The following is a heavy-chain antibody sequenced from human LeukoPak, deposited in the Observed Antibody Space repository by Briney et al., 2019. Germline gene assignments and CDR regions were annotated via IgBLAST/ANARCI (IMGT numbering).Heavy chain of an antibody. D-gene: IGHD3-22*01. CDR3: ARDYYDSSGYYYFDY. J-gene: IGHJ4*02. CDR1: EFTFSNSD. CDR2: VSWNGSRT. V-gene: IGHV3-35*02. Sequence: GGSLRLSCAASEFTFSNSDMNWVHQAPGKGLEWVSGVSWNGSRTHYADSVKGQFIISRDNSRNTLYLQTNSLRAEDTAVYYCARDYYDSSGYYYFDYWGQGTLVTVSS.